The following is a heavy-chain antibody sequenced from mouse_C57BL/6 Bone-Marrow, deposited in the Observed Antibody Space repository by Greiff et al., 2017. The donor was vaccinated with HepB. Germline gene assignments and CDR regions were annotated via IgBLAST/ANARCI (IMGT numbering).Heavy chain of an antibody. Sequence: QVQLQQSGPELVKPGASVKISCKASGYAFSSSWMNWVKQRPGKGLEWIGRIYPGDGDTNYNGKFKGKATLTADKSSSTAYMQLSSLTSEDSAVYFCASYYYGSTFACWGQGTLVTVSA. J-gene: IGHJ3*01. V-gene: IGHV1-82*01. CDR2: IYPGDGDT. CDR3: ASYYYGSTFAC. D-gene: IGHD1-1*01. CDR1: GYAFSSSW.